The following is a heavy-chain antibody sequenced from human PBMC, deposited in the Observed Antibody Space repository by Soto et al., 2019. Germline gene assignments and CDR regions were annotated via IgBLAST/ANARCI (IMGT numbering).Heavy chain of an antibody. Sequence: GGSLRLSCAASGFTFSNYGMHWVRQAPGKGLEWVAVISYDGSNKNYVDSVKGRFTISRDNSKNTLFLQMNSLRAEDTAVYYCAKDPSYYYDSSGYHDYWGQGTLVTVSS. J-gene: IGHJ4*02. CDR3: AKDPSYYYDSSGYHDY. V-gene: IGHV3-30*18. CDR1: GFTFSNYG. CDR2: ISYDGSNK. D-gene: IGHD3-22*01.